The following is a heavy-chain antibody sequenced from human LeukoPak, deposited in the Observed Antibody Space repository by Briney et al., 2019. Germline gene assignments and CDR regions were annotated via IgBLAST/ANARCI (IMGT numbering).Heavy chain of an antibody. Sequence: PSETLSLTCTVSGGSISTNSYYWGWIRQPPGKGLKWIGSIYYSGSTYYNPSLRSRVTISVDTSKNQFSLKLSSVTAADTAVYYCARGPGQGYYYYMDVWGKGTTVTVSS. CDR2: IYYSGST. J-gene: IGHJ6*03. CDR1: GGSISTNSYY. CDR3: ARGPGQGYYYYMDV. V-gene: IGHV4-39*07.